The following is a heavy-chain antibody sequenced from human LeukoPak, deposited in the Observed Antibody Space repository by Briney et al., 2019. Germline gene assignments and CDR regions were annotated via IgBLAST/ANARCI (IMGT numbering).Heavy chain of an antibody. D-gene: IGHD2-15*01. Sequence: GGTLRLSCAASGFTFSSYSMNWVRQAPGKGLEWVSSISSSSSYIYYADSVSGRFTISRDNAKNSLYLQMNSLRAEDTAVYYCARVGCSGGSCYHDAFDIWGQGTMVTVSS. CDR1: GFTFSSYS. V-gene: IGHV3-21*01. CDR3: ARVGCSGGSCYHDAFDI. CDR2: ISSSSSYI. J-gene: IGHJ3*02.